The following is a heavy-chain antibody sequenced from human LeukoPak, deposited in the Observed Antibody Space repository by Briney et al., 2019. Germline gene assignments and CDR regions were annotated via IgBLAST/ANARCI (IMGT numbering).Heavy chain of an antibody. V-gene: IGHV3-74*01. Sequence: PGGSLRLSCAASGFTFSSYEMNWVRQAPGKGLVWVSRINSDGSSTSYADSVKGRFTISRDNAKNTLYLQMNSLRAEDTAVYYCASSIASFGYWGQGTLVTVSS. CDR1: GFTFSSYE. J-gene: IGHJ4*02. CDR3: ASSIASFGY. CDR2: INSDGSST. D-gene: IGHD6-6*01.